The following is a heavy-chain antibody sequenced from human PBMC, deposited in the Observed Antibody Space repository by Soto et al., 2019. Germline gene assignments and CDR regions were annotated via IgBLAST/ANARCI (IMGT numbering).Heavy chain of an antibody. CDR2: IYHSGST. V-gene: IGHV4-4*02. CDR1: GGSISSSNW. J-gene: IGHJ4*02. Sequence: PSETLSLTCAVSGGSISSSNWWSCVRQPPGKGLEWIGEIYHSGSTNYNPSLKSRVTISVDKSKNQFSLKLSSVTAADTAVYYCARVRAYCGGDCYSSPEPDYWGQGTLVTVSS. CDR3: ARVRAYCGGDCYSSPEPDY. D-gene: IGHD2-21*02.